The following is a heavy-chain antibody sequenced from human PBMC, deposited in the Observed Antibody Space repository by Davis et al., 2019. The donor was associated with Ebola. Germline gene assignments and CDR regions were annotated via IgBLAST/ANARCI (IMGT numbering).Heavy chain of an antibody. CDR3: ARDYYDSSSYFYVDAFDI. Sequence: GESLKISCASSGFTFSSYSMNWVRQAPGKGLEWVSSISSSGYIYYADSVKGRFTISRDNAKNSLYLQMNSLRAEDTAVYYCARDYYDSSSYFYVDAFDIWGQGTMVTVSS. D-gene: IGHD3-22*01. J-gene: IGHJ3*02. V-gene: IGHV3-21*01. CDR2: ISSSGYI. CDR1: GFTFSSYS.